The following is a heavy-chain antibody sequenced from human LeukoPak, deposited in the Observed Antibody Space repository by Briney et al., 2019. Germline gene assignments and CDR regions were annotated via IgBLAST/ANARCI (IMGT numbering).Heavy chain of an antibody. V-gene: IGHV4-39*07. J-gene: IGHJ4*02. Sequence: SETLSLTCTISAASSSSSSHHWSWIRQPPGKGLEWIGEINRSGSTNYNPSLKSRVTISVDTSKNQFSLKLSSVTAADTAVYYCARVRVTTVRYFDYWGQGTLVTVSS. CDR3: ARVRVTTVRYFDY. CDR1: AASSSSSSHH. D-gene: IGHD4-17*01. CDR2: INRSGST.